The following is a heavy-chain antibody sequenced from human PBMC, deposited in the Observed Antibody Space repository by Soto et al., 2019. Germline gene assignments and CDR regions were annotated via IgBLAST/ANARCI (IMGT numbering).Heavy chain of an antibody. D-gene: IGHD3-16*01. V-gene: IGHV3-21*01. Sequence: GSLRLSCAASGXTFSSYGMNWVRQAPGKGLELVSSISSSSSYIYYADSVKGRFTISRDNAKNSLYLQMNSLRAEDTAVYYCERDGFHPYGGGPKYGMDVWGQGTTGTVSS. J-gene: IGHJ6*02. CDR3: ERDGFHPYGGGPKYGMDV. CDR1: GXTFSSYG. CDR2: ISSSSSYI.